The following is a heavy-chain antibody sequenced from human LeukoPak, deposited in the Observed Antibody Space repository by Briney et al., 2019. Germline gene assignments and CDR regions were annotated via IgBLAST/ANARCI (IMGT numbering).Heavy chain of an antibody. CDR2: IYDSGST. V-gene: IGHV4-30-4*01. CDR1: GASIRSGDYD. Sequence: SQTLSLTCTVSGASIRSGDYDWSWIRQPPGKGLEWIGYIYDSGSTYYNPSLKSRITISVDTSENRFSLKLSSVTATDTAVYYCARDCSGGSCYGAFDIWGQGTMVTVSS. D-gene: IGHD2-15*01. CDR3: ARDCSGGSCYGAFDI. J-gene: IGHJ3*02.